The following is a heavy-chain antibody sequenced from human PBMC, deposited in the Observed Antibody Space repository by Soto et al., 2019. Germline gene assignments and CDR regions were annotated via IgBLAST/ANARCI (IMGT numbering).Heavy chain of an antibody. Sequence: QVQLVESGGGVVQPGRSLRLSCAASGFTFSNYTMHWVRQAPGKGLEWVALISYDEIDKYFADAVKGRFTISRDNSKNTLYLRMDSLRAEDTAVYYCAGRSGSSDYWGRGTLVTVSS. CDR2: ISYDEIDK. CDR3: AGRSGSSDY. J-gene: IGHJ4*02. D-gene: IGHD3-10*01. V-gene: IGHV3-30*04. CDR1: GFTFSNYT.